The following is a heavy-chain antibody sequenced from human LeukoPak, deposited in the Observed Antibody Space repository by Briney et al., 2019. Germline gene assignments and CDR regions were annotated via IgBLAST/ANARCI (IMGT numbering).Heavy chain of an antibody. CDR2: MNPNSGNT. D-gene: IGHD6-6*01. Sequence: ASVTVSCKASGYTFTSYDINWVRQATGQGLEWMGWMNPNSGNTGYAQKFQGRVTMTRNTSISTAYMELSSLRSEDTAVYYCAVTYSSSSHFDYWGQGTLVTVSS. CDR1: GYTFTSYD. V-gene: IGHV1-8*01. CDR3: AVTYSSSSHFDY. J-gene: IGHJ4*02.